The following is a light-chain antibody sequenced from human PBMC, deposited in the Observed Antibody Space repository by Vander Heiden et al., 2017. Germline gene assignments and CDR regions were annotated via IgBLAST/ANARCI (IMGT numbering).Light chain of an antibody. CDR2: DAS. J-gene: IGKJ3*01. CDR1: QGISSA. Sequence: AIQLPQSPSSLSASVGDRVTITCRASQGISSALAWYQQKPGKAPKLLIYDASSLESGVPSRFSGSGSGTDFTLTISSLQPEDFATYYCQQCNSYPRGLTFGHGTKVDIK. CDR3: QQCNSYPRGLT. V-gene: IGKV1-13*02.